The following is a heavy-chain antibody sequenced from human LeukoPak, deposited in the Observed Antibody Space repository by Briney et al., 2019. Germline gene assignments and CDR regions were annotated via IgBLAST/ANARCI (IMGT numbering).Heavy chain of an antibody. CDR2: IIPIFGTA. V-gene: IGHV1-69*13. D-gene: IGHD4-23*01. J-gene: IGHJ4*02. CDR1: GGTFSSYA. Sequence: SVKVSCKTSGGTFSSYAISWVRQAPGQGLEWMGGIIPIFGTANYAQKFQGRVTITADESTSTAYMELSSLRSEDTAVYYCARDAYGGNSFDYWGQGTLVTVSS. CDR3: ARDAYGGNSFDY.